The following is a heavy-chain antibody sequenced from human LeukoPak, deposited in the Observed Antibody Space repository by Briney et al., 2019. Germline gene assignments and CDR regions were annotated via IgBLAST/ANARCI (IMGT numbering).Heavy chain of an antibody. D-gene: IGHD2-2*02. V-gene: IGHV1-18*01. CDR2: TNAYNGNT. CDR3: VISFPGYTSSPNWFDP. Sequence: ASVKLCCNAAGSTFTSYGISWVRQAPGPGLGRMGWTNAYNGNTSYAQKLQGSVTMSTVTSTSTAYMELRSLRSDDTALYYCVISFPGYTSSPNWFDPWGQGTLVTVSS. J-gene: IGHJ5*02. CDR1: GSTFTSYG.